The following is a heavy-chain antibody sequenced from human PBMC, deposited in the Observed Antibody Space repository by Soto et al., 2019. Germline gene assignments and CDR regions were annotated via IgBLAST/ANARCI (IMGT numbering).Heavy chain of an antibody. J-gene: IGHJ5*01. V-gene: IGHV1-8*01. CDR3: ARSDGYNFNWLDS. Sequence: QVQLVQSGAEVKTPGASVKVSCKASGYTFATYDINWGRQAPGKGLEWMGWMNPNSDNTGYAQKFHGRLTMTRDTALSVAHMELTSLRNEDTAVYYCARSDGYNFNWLDSWGQGTLVTVSA. CDR2: MNPNSDNT. D-gene: IGHD2-21*01. CDR1: GYTFATYD.